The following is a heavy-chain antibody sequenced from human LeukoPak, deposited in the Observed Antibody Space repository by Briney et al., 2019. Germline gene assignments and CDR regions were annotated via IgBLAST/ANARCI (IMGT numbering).Heavy chain of an antibody. Sequence: SETLSLTCTVSAGSISSHYWSWIRQPPGKVLEWIGYIYYSGSTNYNPSLKSRVTISVDTSKNQFSLKLSSVTAADTAVYYCARGAARKPYYFDYWGQGTLVTVSS. V-gene: IGHV4-59*11. J-gene: IGHJ4*02. D-gene: IGHD6-6*01. CDR2: IYYSGST. CDR1: AGSISSHY. CDR3: ARGAARKPYYFDY.